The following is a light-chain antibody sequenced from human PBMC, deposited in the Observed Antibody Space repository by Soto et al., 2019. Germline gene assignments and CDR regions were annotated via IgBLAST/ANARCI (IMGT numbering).Light chain of an antibody. Sequence: EIVLTQSPGTLSMSPGETDTLSCRASQTVRSNQLAWYQQKPGQAPRLLISLASSRATGVPDRFSGSGSGTDFTLTISRLEPEDFAVYYCQQYGSSPITFGQGTRLEI. CDR2: LAS. CDR1: QTVRSNQ. V-gene: IGKV3-20*01. J-gene: IGKJ5*01. CDR3: QQYGSSPIT.